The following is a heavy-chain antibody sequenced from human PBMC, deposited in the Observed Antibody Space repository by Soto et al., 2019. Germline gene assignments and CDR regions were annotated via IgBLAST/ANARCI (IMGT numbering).Heavy chain of an antibody. J-gene: IGHJ4*02. V-gene: IGHV4-39*01. CDR3: ARQPRGPGYGERGLYFDY. CDR1: GGSTNSRSDY. CDR2: VYYSGST. D-gene: IGHD3-16*01. Sequence: SETLSLTCTVSGGSTNSRSDYWGWIRQPPGKGLQWIGSVYYSGSTHDNPSLQSRVTISVDTSRNQFSLNLISVTAADTAVYFCARQPRGPGYGERGLYFDYWGQGTLVTVSS.